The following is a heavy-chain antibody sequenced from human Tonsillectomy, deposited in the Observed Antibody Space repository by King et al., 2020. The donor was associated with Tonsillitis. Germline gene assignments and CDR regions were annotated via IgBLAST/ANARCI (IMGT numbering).Heavy chain of an antibody. D-gene: IGHD4-23*01. CDR1: GGSISAYY. Sequence: QLQESGPGWVKPSETLSLTCTVSGGSISAYYWNWIRQSPGKGLEWLGFISFTGTTNYNPSLRSRVTISVDTSKRHFSLRLTSVTTADTALYYCAGADADSGGDSENAFASWGQGTMVTVSS. V-gene: IGHV4-59*01. CDR2: ISFTGTT. CDR3: AGADADSGGDSENAFAS. J-gene: IGHJ3*02.